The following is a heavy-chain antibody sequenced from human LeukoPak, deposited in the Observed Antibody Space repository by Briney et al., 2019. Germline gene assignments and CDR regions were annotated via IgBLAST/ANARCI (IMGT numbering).Heavy chain of an antibody. J-gene: IGHJ4*02. D-gene: IGHD1-1*01. CDR2: ISGDGGTT. CDR1: GFTFSNYA. Sequence: GGSLRLSCAASGFTFSNYAMSWVRQAPGKGLEWVSAISGDGGTTYFADSVKGRFTISRDNSKNTLYLQMNSLRAEDTAVYYCAKHAGTANFDYWGQGTLVTVSS. V-gene: IGHV3-23*01. CDR3: AKHAGTANFDY.